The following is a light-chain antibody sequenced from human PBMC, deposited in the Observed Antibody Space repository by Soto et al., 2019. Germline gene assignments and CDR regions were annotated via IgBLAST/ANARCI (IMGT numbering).Light chain of an antibody. CDR1: SSDIGRYNL. J-gene: IGLJ2*01. CDR3: CSYAGGASVV. Sequence: QSVLTQPASVSGSPGQSITISCTGTSSDIGRYNLVSWYQQHPGKAPKLIIYEDIEGPSGVSDRFSGSKSGNTASLTISGLQTEDEADYYCCSYAGGASVVFGGGTKLTVL. V-gene: IGLV2-23*01. CDR2: EDI.